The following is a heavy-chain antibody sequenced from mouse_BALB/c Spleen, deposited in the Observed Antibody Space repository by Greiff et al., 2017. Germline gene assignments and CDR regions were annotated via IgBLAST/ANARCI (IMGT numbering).Heavy chain of an antibody. CDR2: ISSGGST. CDR3: ARGHYFDY. CDR1: GFTFSSYA. V-gene: IGHV5-6-5*01. J-gene: IGHJ2*01. Sequence: DVMLVESGGGLVKPGGSLKLSCAASGFTFSSYAMSWVRQTPEKRLEWVASISSGGSTYYPDSVKGRFTISRDNARNILYLQMSSLRSEDTAMYYCARGHYFDYWGQGTTLTVSS.